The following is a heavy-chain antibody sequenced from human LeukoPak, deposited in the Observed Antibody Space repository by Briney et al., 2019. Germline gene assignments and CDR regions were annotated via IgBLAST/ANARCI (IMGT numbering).Heavy chain of an antibody. CDR1: GFTFSSSS. CDR3: ARDSGDYVFDY. Sequence: GGSLRLSCAASGFTFSSSSMNWVRQAPGKGLEWVSSISSSSSYIYFADSVKGRFTISRDNAKSSVYLQMNSLRADDTAVYYCARDSGDYVFDYWGQGTLVTVSS. J-gene: IGHJ4*02. V-gene: IGHV3-21*04. D-gene: IGHD4-17*01. CDR2: ISSSSSYI.